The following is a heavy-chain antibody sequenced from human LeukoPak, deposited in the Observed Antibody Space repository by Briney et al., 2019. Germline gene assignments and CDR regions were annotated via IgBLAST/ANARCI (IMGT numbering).Heavy chain of an antibody. CDR1: GFTFSSYG. CDR3: AKDPRKLRVVVTAIHFDY. CDR2: ISYDGSNK. Sequence: PGGSLRLSCAASGFTFSSYGMHWVRQAPGKGLEWVAVISYDGSNKYYADSVKGRFTISRDNSKNTLYLQMNSLRAEDTAVYYCAKDPRKLRVVVTAIHFDYWGQGTLVTVSS. J-gene: IGHJ4*02. V-gene: IGHV3-30*18. D-gene: IGHD2-21*02.